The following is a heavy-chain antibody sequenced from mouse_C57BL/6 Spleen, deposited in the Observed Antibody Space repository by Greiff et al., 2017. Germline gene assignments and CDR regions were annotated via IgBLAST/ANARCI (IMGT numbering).Heavy chain of an antibody. CDR2: IYPSDSET. Sequence: QVQLQQPGAELVRPGSSVKLSCKASGYPFTSYWMDWVKQRPGQGLEWIGNIYPSDSETHYNQKFKDKATLTVDKSSSTAYMQLSSLTSEDSAVYYCARGDGSSYWYFDVWGTGTTVTVSS. CDR3: ARGDGSSYWYFDV. CDR1: GYPFTSYW. D-gene: IGHD1-1*01. J-gene: IGHJ1*03. V-gene: IGHV1-61*01.